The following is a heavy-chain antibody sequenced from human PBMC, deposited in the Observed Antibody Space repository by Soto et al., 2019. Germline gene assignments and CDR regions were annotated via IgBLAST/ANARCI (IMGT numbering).Heavy chain of an antibody. D-gene: IGHD2-2*01. J-gene: IGHJ6*02. Sequence: GGSLRLSCAASGFTFSSYGMHWVRQAPGKGLEWVAVIWYDGSNKYYADSVKGRFTISRDNSKNTLYLQMNSLRAEDTAVYYCAREGLGYCSSTSCSPTYGMDVCGQGTTVTVSS. V-gene: IGHV3-33*01. CDR1: GFTFSSYG. CDR3: AREGLGYCSSTSCSPTYGMDV. CDR2: IWYDGSNK.